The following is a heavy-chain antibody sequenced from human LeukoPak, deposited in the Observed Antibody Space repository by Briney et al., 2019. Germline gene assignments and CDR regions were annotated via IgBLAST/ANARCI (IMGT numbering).Heavy chain of an antibody. D-gene: IGHD6-13*01. CDR2: IIPIFGTA. CDR3: ARTQQQLVLRGAFDI. Sequence: SVKVSCKASGGTFSSYAISWVRQAPGQGLEWMGGIIPIFGTANYAQKFQGRVTITTDESTSTAYMELSSLRSEDTAVYYCARTQQQLVLRGAFDIWGQGTMVTVSS. CDR1: GGTFSSYA. V-gene: IGHV1-69*05. J-gene: IGHJ3*02.